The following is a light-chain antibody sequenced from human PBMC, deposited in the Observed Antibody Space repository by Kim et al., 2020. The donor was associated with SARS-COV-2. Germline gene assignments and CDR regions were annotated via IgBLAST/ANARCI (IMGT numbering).Light chain of an antibody. CDR3: QQYDSYSPYT. J-gene: IGKJ2*01. CDR1: RSISSW. V-gene: IGKV1-5*03. CDR2: KAS. Sequence: ASVGDRVTIACRASRSISSWLAWYQQKPGKAPKLLIYKASSLESGVPARFSGSGSGTEFTLTISRLQPDDFATYYCQQYDSYSPYTFGQGTKLEI.